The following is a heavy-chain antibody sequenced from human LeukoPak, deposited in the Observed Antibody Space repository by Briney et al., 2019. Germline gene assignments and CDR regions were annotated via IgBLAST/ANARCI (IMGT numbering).Heavy chain of an antibody. CDR2: IKQDGSER. CDR1: GFTFSNYW. Sequence: QSGGSLRLSCAASGFTFSNYWMSWVRQAPGKGLEWVANIKQDGSERYYVDSVKGRFTISRDNAQNSLYLQMNSLRAEDTAVYYCARDLRFVYCFDYWGQGTLVTVSS. J-gene: IGHJ4*02. CDR3: ARDLRFVYCFDY. V-gene: IGHV3-7*01.